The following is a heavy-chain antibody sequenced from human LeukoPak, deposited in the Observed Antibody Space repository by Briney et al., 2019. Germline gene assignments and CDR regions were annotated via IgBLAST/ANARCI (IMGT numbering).Heavy chain of an antibody. CDR3: ARYYFGSGNYYAFDY. CDR1: GGSISSYY. D-gene: IGHD3-10*01. Sequence: SETLSLTCTVSGGSISSYYCSWSRQRPGTGLERIGYIYYSGRTNYNPSLKSRVTISVDTSKNQFSLKLSSVTAADTAVYYCARYYFGSGNYYAFDYWGQGTLVTVSS. J-gene: IGHJ4*02. V-gene: IGHV4-59*01. CDR2: IYYSGRT.